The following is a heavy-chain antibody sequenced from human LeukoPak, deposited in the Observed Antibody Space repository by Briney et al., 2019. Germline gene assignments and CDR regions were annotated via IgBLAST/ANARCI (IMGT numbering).Heavy chain of an antibody. CDR1: GFTFSSYA. CDR3: AKDPERITMIVVVIGPFDY. V-gene: IGHV3-23*01. D-gene: IGHD3-22*01. CDR2: ISGSGGST. J-gene: IGHJ4*02. Sequence: GGSLRLSCAASGFTFSSYAMSWVRQAPGKGLEWVSAISGSGGSTYYADSVKGRFTISRDNSKNTLYLQMNSLRAEDTAVYYCAKDPERITMIVVVIGPFDYWGQGTLVTVSS.